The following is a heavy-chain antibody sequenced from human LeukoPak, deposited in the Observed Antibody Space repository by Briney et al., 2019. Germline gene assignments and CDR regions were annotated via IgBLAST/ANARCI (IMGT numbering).Heavy chain of an antibody. D-gene: IGHD4-17*01. CDR1: GFTFSSYA. J-gene: IGHJ5*02. CDR3: AKDRIHYGSPRVFWFDP. V-gene: IGHV3-23*01. Sequence: GGSLRLSCAASGFTFSSYAMSWVRQAPGKGLEWVSAISGSGGSTYYAGSVKGRFTISRDNSKNTLCLQMNSLRAEDTAVYYCAKDRIHYGSPRVFWFDPWGQGTLVTVSS. CDR2: ISGSGGST.